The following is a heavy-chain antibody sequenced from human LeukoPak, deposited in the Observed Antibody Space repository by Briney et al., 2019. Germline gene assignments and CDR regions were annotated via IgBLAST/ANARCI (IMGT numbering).Heavy chain of an antibody. D-gene: IGHD3-22*01. CDR1: GGSISSYY. Sequence: SETLSLTCTVSGGSISSYYWSWIRQPPAEGVEWVWRIYTCGSTNYNPSLKSRVTMSVDTSKNQFSLKLSSVTATDTAVYYCAREAYYDSSGYYYVEVRGPTFDYWGQGTLVTVSS. CDR2: IYTCGST. J-gene: IGHJ4*02. CDR3: AREAYYDSSGYYYVEVRGPTFDY. V-gene: IGHV4-4*07.